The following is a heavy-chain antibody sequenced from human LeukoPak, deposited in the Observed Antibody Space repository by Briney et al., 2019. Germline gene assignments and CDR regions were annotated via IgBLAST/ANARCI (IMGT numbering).Heavy chain of an antibody. CDR1: GFTFSSYW. Sequence: PGGSLRLSCAASGFTFSSYWMPWVRQAPGKGLVWVSRINSDGSSTSYADSVKGRFTISRDNAKNTLYLLMNSLRAEDTAVYYCARASLTTPYYFDYWGQGTLVTVSS. CDR3: ARASLTTPYYFDY. V-gene: IGHV3-74*01. CDR2: INSDGSST. D-gene: IGHD4-11*01. J-gene: IGHJ4*02.